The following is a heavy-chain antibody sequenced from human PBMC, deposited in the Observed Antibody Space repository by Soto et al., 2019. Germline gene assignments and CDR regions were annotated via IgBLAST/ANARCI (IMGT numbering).Heavy chain of an antibody. J-gene: IGHJ6*02. CDR2: IYYSGST. D-gene: IGHD5-18*01. V-gene: IGHV4-31*03. Sequence: SETLSLTCTVSGGSISSGGYYWSWIRQHPGKGLEWIGYIYYSGSTYYNPSLKSRVTISVDTSKNQFSLKLSSVTAADTAVYYCARGPLYSYGTYYYYYYGMDVWGQGTTVTGSS. CDR1: GGSISSGGYY. CDR3: ARGPLYSYGTYYYYYYGMDV.